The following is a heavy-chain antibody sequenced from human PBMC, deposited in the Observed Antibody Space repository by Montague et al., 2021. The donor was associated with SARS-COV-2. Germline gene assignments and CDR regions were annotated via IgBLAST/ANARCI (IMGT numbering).Heavy chain of an antibody. D-gene: IGHD6-19*01. Sequence: SETLSLTCTVSGSSISSETHYWGWIRQPPGKGLEWIGTIFYSGSTYYNSSLKSRVAISVDTSQNQLSLRLRSVTAADTAVYYCASQPIPVTGSGEFEYWGQGTLVTVSS. J-gene: IGHJ4*02. CDR1: GSSISSETHY. V-gene: IGHV4-39*01. CDR2: IFYSGST. CDR3: ASQPIPVTGSGEFEY.